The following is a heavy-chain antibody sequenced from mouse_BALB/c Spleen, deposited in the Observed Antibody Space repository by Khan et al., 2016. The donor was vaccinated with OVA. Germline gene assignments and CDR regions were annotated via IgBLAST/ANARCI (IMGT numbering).Heavy chain of an antibody. CDR1: GFNIRDNY. D-gene: IGHD6-1*01. V-gene: IGHV14-3*02. Sequence: VQLPQSGAELVKPGASVKLSCTASGFNIRDNYIHWVKQRPDQGLEWIGRIAPANGNVKSDTTFLGKATITADTSSNTAYLQVSSLTSEDSAVYYCAQPSHDPRYFDVWGAGTTVTVSA. CDR2: IAPANGNV. J-gene: IGHJ1*01. CDR3: AQPSHDPRYFDV.